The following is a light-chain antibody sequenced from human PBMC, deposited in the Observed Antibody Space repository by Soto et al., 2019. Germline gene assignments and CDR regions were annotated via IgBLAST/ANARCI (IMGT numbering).Light chain of an antibody. J-gene: IGLJ1*01. CDR2: GNS. Sequence: QSVLTQPPSVSGAPGQRVTISCTGSSSNIGAGYDVHWYQQLPGTAPKLLIYGNSNRPSGVPDRFSGSKSGPSASLAITGLQAEDEADYYCQSYDSSLSGSQVFGTGTKLTVL. CDR1: SSNIGAGYD. V-gene: IGLV1-40*01. CDR3: QSYDSSLSGSQV.